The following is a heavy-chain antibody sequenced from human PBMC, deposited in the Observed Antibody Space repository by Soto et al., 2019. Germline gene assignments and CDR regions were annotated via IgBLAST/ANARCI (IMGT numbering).Heavy chain of an antibody. CDR2: IFYSGST. Sequence: SETLSLTCTVSGGSISSSIYYGGWIRRPPGKGLERIGSIFYSGSTYYNPSLKSRVTISVDTSKNQFSLKLYSVTAADTVIYYCARQVVTASSPIYYFDYWGQGSLVTVSS. D-gene: IGHD2-21*02. J-gene: IGHJ4*02. CDR1: GGSISSSIYY. V-gene: IGHV4-39*01. CDR3: ARQVVTASSPIYYFDY.